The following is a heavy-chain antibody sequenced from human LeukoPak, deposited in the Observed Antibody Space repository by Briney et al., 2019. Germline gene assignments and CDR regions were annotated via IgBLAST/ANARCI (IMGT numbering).Heavy chain of an antibody. CDR1: GFTFGDYA. CDR3: TRDLLYYFDY. V-gene: IGHV3-49*04. Sequence: PPGGSLRLSCTASGFTFGDYAMSWVRQAPGKGLEWVGFIRSKAYGGTTEYAASVKGRFTIPRDDSKSIAYLQMNSLKTEDTAVYYCTRDLLYYFDYWGQGTLVTVSS. J-gene: IGHJ4*02. CDR2: IRSKAYGGTT. D-gene: IGHD1-26*01.